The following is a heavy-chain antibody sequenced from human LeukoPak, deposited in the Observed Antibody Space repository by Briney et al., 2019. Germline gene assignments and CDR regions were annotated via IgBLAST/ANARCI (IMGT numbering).Heavy chain of an antibody. CDR2: IRSKAYGGTT. Sequence: GGSLRLSCTASGFTFGDYAMSWIRQAPGKGLEWGGFIRSKAYGGTTEYAASVKGRFTISRDDSKSIAYLEMNSLKTEDTAVYYCTRGKGDQGWYWGQGTLVTVSS. D-gene: IGHD2-15*01. V-gene: IGHV3-49*03. CDR3: TRGKGDQGWY. CDR1: GFTFGDYA. J-gene: IGHJ4*02.